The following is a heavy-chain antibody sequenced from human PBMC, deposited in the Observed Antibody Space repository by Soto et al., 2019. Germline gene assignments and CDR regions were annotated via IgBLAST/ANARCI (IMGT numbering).Heavy chain of an antibody. J-gene: IGHJ4*02. CDR2: ITDSGGIT. V-gene: IGHV3-23*01. Sequence: GGSLRLSCAASGFTFNNYAMSWARQAPGKGLQWVSVITDSGGITYYVDSVKGRFTISRDNSKNTVFLQMNSLRAEDTAVYYCAKELTIGILWGFFDSWGQGTQVTVSS. CDR1: GFTFNNYA. CDR3: AKELTIGILWGFFDS. D-gene: IGHD3-10*01.